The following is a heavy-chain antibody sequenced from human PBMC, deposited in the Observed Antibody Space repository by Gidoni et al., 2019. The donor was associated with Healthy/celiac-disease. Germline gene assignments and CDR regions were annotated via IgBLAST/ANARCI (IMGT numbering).Heavy chain of an antibody. CDR1: GRSISSSSYY. J-gene: IGHJ4*02. Sequence: QLQLQESGPGLVKPSETLSLTCTVSGRSISSSSYYWRWIRQPPGKGLEWIGSIYYSGSTYYNPSLKSRVTISVDTSKNQFSLKLSSVTAADTAVYYCASLKPQIAVAGLFDYWGQGTLVTVSS. V-gene: IGHV4-39*01. D-gene: IGHD6-19*01. CDR2: IYYSGST. CDR3: ASLKPQIAVAGLFDY.